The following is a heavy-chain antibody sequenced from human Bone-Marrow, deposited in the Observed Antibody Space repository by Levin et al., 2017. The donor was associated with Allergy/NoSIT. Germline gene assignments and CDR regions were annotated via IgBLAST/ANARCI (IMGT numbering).Heavy chain of an antibody. V-gene: IGHV3-21*01. CDR3: ARGDCGGGGCYSLSVRAFDI. Sequence: KGLEWVSSISSSSSYIYYADSVKGRFTISRDNAKHSLYLQMNSLRADDTAMYYCARGDCGGGGCYSLSVRAFDIWGQGTKVAVSS. J-gene: IGHJ3*02. D-gene: IGHD2-15*01. CDR2: ISSSSSYI.